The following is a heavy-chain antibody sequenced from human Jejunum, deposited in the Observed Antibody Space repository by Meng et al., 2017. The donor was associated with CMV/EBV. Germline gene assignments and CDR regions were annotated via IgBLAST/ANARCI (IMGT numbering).Heavy chain of an antibody. CDR2: IHDTGST. V-gene: IGHV4-30-4*08. CDR3: ARGSIFVSFDS. CDR1: GGSIGSGDYY. D-gene: IGHD3-3*01. J-gene: IGHJ4*02. Sequence: HESAPRLVKPSQTLSLLFSVSGGSIGSGDYYWSWTRQPPGKGLEWIGYIHDTGSTYYNPSLKSRVDISLGTSRNHFSLTLSSVTAEDTAVYFCARGSIFVSFDSWGQGTLVTVSS.